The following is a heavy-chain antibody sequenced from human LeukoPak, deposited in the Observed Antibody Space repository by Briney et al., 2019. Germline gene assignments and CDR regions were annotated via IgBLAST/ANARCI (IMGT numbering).Heavy chain of an antibody. CDR2: ISYDGSNK. Sequence: GGSLRLSCAASGFTFSSYGMHWVRQAPGKGLEWVAVISYDGSNKYYADSVKGRFTISRDNSKNTLYLQMNSLRAEDTAVYYCQCVSTSGRAFDIWGQGTMVTVSS. CDR1: GFTFSSYG. J-gene: IGHJ3*02. V-gene: IGHV3-30*19. D-gene: IGHD1-14*01. CDR3: QCVSTSGRAFDI.